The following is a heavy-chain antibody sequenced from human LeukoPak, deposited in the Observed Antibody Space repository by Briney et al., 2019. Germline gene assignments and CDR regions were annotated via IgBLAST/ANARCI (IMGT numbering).Heavy chain of an antibody. CDR2: IYSGGST. CDR3: ARNWGMGAFDI. J-gene: IGHJ3*02. Sequence: GGSLRLSCAASGFTFSSYWMNWVRQAPEKGLEWVSVIYSGGSTYYADSVKGRFTISRDNSKNTLYLQMSSLRAEDTAVYYCARNWGMGAFDIWGQGTMVTVSS. CDR1: GFTFSSYW. D-gene: IGHD7-27*01. V-gene: IGHV3-53*01.